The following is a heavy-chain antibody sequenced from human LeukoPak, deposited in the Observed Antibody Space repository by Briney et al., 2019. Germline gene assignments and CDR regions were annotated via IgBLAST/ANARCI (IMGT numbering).Heavy chain of an antibody. CDR2: IYYSGST. J-gene: IGHJ6*03. D-gene: IGHD3-16*01. CDR3: ARETSQKGAHYMDV. Sequence: SETLSLTCDVSGEFFSGFYWSWTRQPPGKGLEWIGYIYYSGSTNYNPSLKSRVTISVDTSKNQFSLKLSSVTAADTAVYYCARETSQKGAHYMDVWGKGTTVTISS. CDR1: GEFFSGFY. V-gene: IGHV4-59*01.